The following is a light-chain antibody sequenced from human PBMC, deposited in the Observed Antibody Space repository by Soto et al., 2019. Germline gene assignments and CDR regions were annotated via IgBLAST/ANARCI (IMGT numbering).Light chain of an antibody. CDR1: QSLLHITGET. CDR2: DIS. V-gene: IGKV3-15*01. CDR3: QQYNNWPPIT. J-gene: IGKJ5*01. Sequence: VMTQTPLSLSVAPGQPASISCKSSQSLLHITGETFLFWYQQKPGQAPRLLIYDISIRATGIPARFSGSGSGTEFTLTISSLQSEDFAVYYCQQYNNWPPITFGQGTRLEIK.